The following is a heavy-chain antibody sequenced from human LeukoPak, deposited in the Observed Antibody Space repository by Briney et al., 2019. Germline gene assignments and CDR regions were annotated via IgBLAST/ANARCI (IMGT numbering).Heavy chain of an antibody. CDR3: ARDLIAVRPGWFDP. CDR2: ISAYNGNT. Sequence: ASVKVSCKASGYTFTTYGISWVRLAPGQGLEWMGWISAYNGNTNYAQQFQGRVTITTDTSMSTAYMELRSLRSDDTAVYYCARDLIAVRPGWFDPWGQGSLVTVSS. J-gene: IGHJ5*02. CDR1: GYTFTTYG. D-gene: IGHD6-6*01. V-gene: IGHV1-18*01.